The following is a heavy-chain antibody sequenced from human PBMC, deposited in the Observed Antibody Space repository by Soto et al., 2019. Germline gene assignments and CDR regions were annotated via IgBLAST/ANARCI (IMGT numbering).Heavy chain of an antibody. Sequence: GGSLRLSCAASGFTVSSNYMSWVFQAPGKGLEWVSVIYSGGSTYYADSVKGRCTISRDNSKNTLYLQMNSLRAEDTAVYYCARDGLGARDVTDYWGQGTLVTVSS. D-gene: IGHD3-16*01. CDR2: IYSGGST. CDR3: ARDGLGARDVTDY. CDR1: GFTVSSNY. J-gene: IGHJ4*02. V-gene: IGHV3-66*01.